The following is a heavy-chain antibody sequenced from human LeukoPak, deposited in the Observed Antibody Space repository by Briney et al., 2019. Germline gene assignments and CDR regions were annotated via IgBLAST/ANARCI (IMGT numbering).Heavy chain of an antibody. D-gene: IGHD6-19*01. CDR2: IKEDGSER. Sequence: GGSLRLSCEGSAFIFSGHWMNWVRQTPGKGLEWVASIKEDGSERQYVDSVKGRFSISRDNTKGSLFLQLNSLRAEDTAVYYCARGLYRGGWYGYYYYYGMDVWGQETTVTVSS. CDR1: AFIFSGHW. J-gene: IGHJ6*02. CDR3: ARGLYRGGWYGYYYYYGMDV. V-gene: IGHV3-7*03.